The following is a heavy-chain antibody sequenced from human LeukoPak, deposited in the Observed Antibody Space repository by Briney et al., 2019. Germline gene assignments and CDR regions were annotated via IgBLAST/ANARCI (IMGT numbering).Heavy chain of an antibody. Sequence: SETLSLTCNVSGGSISNNYWSWVRRPPGKGLEWIGYIYTSGSANYNPSLKSRVTISVDTSKKQFSLELNSVTAADTAVYYCARGPVVSSSSWFDYWGQGTLVTVSS. D-gene: IGHD6-6*01. CDR2: IYTSGSA. CDR1: GGSISNNY. V-gene: IGHV4-4*09. J-gene: IGHJ4*02. CDR3: ARGPVVSSSSWFDY.